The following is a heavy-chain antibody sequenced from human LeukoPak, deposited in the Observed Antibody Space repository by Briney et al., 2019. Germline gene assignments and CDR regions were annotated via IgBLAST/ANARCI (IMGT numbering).Heavy chain of an antibody. CDR2: IWYDGSNK. V-gene: IGHV3-33*01. CDR3: ARDGRGGELSHLFGYYFDY. D-gene: IGHD1-26*01. Sequence: GGSLRLSCAASGFTFSSYGMHWVRQAPGKGLEWVGYIWYDGSNKYYADSVKGRFTISRDNSKNTLYLQMNSLRAEDTAVYYCARDGRGGELSHLFGYYFDYWGQGTLVTVSS. J-gene: IGHJ4*02. CDR1: GFTFSSYG.